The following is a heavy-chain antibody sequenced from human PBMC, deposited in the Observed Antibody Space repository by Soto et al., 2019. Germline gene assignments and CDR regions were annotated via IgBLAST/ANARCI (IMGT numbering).Heavy chain of an antibody. V-gene: IGHV4-39*01. CDR1: GGSITSSSYY. CDR2: IYYSGST. CDR3: ATQEVGGTYVYTFDP. D-gene: IGHD1-26*01. Sequence: SETLSLTCTVSGGSITSSSYYWGWIRQPPGKGLEWIGSIYYSGSTYYNPSLKSRVTISVDTSKNQFSLKLSSVTAADTAVYYCATQEVGGTYVYTFDPWGQGTLVTVPQ. J-gene: IGHJ5*02.